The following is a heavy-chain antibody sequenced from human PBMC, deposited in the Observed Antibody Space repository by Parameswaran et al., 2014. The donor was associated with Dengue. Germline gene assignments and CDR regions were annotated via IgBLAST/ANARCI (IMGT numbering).Heavy chain of an antibody. CDR3: ARDDYSNYGGDY. J-gene: IGHJ4*02. CDR2: ISSSSNTI. D-gene: IGHD4-11*01. Sequence: VRQAPGKGLEWVSYISSSSNTIYYADSVKGRFTISRDNAKNSLYLQMNSLRAEDTGVYYCARDDYSNYGGDYWGQGTLVTVSS. V-gene: IGHV3-48*01.